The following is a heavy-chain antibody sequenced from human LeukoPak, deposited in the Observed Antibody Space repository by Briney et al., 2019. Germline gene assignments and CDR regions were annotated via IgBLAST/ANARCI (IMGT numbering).Heavy chain of an antibody. CDR1: GGSFSGYH. J-gene: IGHJ4*02. V-gene: IGHV4-34*01. Sequence: SETLSLTCAVHGGSFSGYHWNWIRQSPGKGLEWIGEINDRGHTNYNPSLESRITISVDTSKKQFSLNLSSVTAADTAVYYCARDPTAVVTTPYYFDFWGQGTLVTVSS. CDR3: ARDPTAVVTTPYYFDF. CDR2: INDRGHT. D-gene: IGHD4-23*01.